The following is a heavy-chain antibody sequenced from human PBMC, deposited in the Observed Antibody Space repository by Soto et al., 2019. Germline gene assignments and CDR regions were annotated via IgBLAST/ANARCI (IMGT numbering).Heavy chain of an antibody. J-gene: IGHJ4*02. CDR2: IYNGGGT. D-gene: IGHD6-6*01. Sequence: EVXLXXTGGXLIXPGXXLRXXCAXSXFXVSXNYMSWVRQAPGKGMEWVSVIYNGGGTYYADSVKGRFTISRXXXXXTLYLQMNSLRAEDTAVYYCASTRGSSYDYWGQXTLVTVSS. CDR1: XFXVSXNY. CDR3: ASTRGSSYDY. V-gene: IGHV3-53*02.